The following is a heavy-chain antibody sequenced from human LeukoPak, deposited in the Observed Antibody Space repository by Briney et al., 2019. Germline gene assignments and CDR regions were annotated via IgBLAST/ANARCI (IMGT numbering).Heavy chain of an antibody. J-gene: IGHJ4*02. D-gene: IGHD6-19*01. CDR3: ARVGSSGWDLDY. CDR1: GFTFDDYA. Sequence: GRSLRLSCAASGFTFDDYAMHWVRQAPGKGLEWVSGISWNSGSIGYADSVKGRFTISRDNAKNSLYLQMNSLRAGDTAVYYCARVGSSGWDLDYWGQGTLVTVSS. V-gene: IGHV3-9*01. CDR2: ISWNSGSI.